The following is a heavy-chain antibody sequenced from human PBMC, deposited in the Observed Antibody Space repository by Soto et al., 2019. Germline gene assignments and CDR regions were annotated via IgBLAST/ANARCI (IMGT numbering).Heavy chain of an antibody. Sequence: QKNGQGLEWMGWMNPNSGNTGYAQKFQGRVTMTRNTSISTAYMELSSLRSEDTAVYYCARTLYGDNVDYWGQGTLVTV. D-gene: IGHD4-17*01. J-gene: IGHJ4*02. CDR3: ARTLYGDNVDY. CDR2: MNPNSGNT. V-gene: IGHV1-8*01.